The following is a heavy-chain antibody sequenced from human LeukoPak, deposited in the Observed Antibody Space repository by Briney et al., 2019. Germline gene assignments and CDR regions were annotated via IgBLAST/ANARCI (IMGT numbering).Heavy chain of an antibody. CDR3: ARSGDYYDSSGYLTEDY. Sequence: ASVKVSCKASVYTLTSYGISWVRQAPGQGLEWMGWISAYNGNTNYAQKLQGRVTMTTDTSTSTAYMELRSLRSDDTAVYYCARSGDYYDSSGYLTEDYWGQGTLVTVSS. CDR1: VYTLTSYG. J-gene: IGHJ4*02. D-gene: IGHD3-22*01. CDR2: ISAYNGNT. V-gene: IGHV1-18*01.